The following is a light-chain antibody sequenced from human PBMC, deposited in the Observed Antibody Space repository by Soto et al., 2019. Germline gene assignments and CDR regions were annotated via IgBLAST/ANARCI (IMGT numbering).Light chain of an antibody. CDR2: DVS. CDR1: SSDVGGYNY. J-gene: IGLJ1*01. Sequence: QSVLTQPASVSGSPGQSITISCTGTSSDVGGYNYVSWYQHHPGKAPKLMIYDVSNRLSGVSNRFSGSKSGNTASLTISGLQPEDEADYYCGSYTTSNTRQIVFGTGTKVTVL. CDR3: GSYTTSNTRQIV. V-gene: IGLV2-14*03.